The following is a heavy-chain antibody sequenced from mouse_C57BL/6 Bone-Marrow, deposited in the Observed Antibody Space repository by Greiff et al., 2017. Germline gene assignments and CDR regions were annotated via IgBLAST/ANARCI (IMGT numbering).Heavy chain of an antibody. CDR1: GYTFTDYY. D-gene: IGHD1-1*01. Sequence: VQLKESGPVLVKPGASVKMSCKASGYTFTDYYMNWVKQSHGKSLEWIGVINPYNGGTSYNQKFKGKATLTVDKSSSTAYMELNSLTSEDSAVYYCARYGYEAMDYWGQGTSGTVSS. CDR3: ARYGYEAMDY. V-gene: IGHV1-19*01. CDR2: INPYNGGT. J-gene: IGHJ4*01.